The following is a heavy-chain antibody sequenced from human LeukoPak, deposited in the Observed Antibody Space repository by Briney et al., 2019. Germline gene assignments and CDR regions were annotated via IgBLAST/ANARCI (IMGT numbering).Heavy chain of an antibody. CDR3: ARVCVDSSGYYDCAY. V-gene: IGHV4-30-2*01. D-gene: IGHD3-22*01. CDR1: GGSISSGGYS. CDR2: IYHSWST. J-gene: IGHJ4*02. Sequence: TLSLTWAVSGGSISSGGYSWSWLRQPPGKGLESFGYIYHSWSTYYNPSLNSRVTISLARSMNQFSLKLSSVTAAHTAVYSCARVCVDSSGYYDCAYWGQGTLVTVSS.